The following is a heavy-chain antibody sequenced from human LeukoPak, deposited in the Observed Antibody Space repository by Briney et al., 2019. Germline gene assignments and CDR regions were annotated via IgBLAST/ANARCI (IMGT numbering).Heavy chain of an antibody. CDR1: GGSFSGCY. CDR3: ARGDYYDSSGPISAY. V-gene: IGHV4-34*01. D-gene: IGHD3-22*01. J-gene: IGHJ4*02. Sequence: SETLSLTCAVYGGSFSGCYWSWIRQPPGKGLEWIGEINHSGSTNYNPSLKSRVTILVDTSKNQYSLKLRSVTAADTAVYYCARGDYYDSSGPISAYWGQGTLVTVSS. CDR2: INHSGST.